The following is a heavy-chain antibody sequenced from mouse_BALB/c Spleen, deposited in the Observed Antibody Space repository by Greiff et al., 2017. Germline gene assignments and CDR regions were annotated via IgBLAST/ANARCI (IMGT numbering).Heavy chain of an antibody. Sequence: EVKVEESGGGLVQPGGSRKLSCAASGFTFSSFGMHWVRQAPEKGLEWVAYISSGSSTIYYADTVKGRFTISRDNPKNTLFLQMTSLRSEDTAMYYCAREGLRYAMDYWGQGTSVTVSS. CDR1: GFTFSSFG. J-gene: IGHJ4*01. V-gene: IGHV5-17*02. CDR3: AREGLRYAMDY. CDR2: ISSGSSTI. D-gene: IGHD1-1*01.